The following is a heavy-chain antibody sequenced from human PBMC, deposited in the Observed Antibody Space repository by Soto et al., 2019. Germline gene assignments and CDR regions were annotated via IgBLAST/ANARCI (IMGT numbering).Heavy chain of an antibody. Sequence: GGSLRLSCAASGFTFSSYAMSWVRQAPGKGLEWVSAISGSGGSTYYADSVKGRFTISRDNSKNTLYLQMNSLRAEDTAVYYCAKDLYNYYYYCGMDVWGQGTTVTVSS. J-gene: IGHJ6*02. CDR1: GFTFSSYA. CDR2: ISGSGGST. V-gene: IGHV3-23*01. CDR3: AKDLYNYYYYCGMDV. D-gene: IGHD1-20*01.